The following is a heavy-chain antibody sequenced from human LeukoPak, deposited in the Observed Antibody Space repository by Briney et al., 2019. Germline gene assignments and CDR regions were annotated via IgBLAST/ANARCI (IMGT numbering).Heavy chain of an antibody. CDR2: ISSSSSTI. CDR3: ARSRVGYYYDSSGYYY. V-gene: IGHV3-48*01. J-gene: IGHJ4*02. Sequence: HGGSLRLSCAASGFTFSSYSMNWVRQAPGKGLEWVSYISSSSSTIYYADSVKGRFTISRDNAKNSLYLQMNSLRAEDTAVYYCARSRVGYYYDSSGYYYWGQGTLVTVSS. CDR1: GFTFSSYS. D-gene: IGHD3-22*01.